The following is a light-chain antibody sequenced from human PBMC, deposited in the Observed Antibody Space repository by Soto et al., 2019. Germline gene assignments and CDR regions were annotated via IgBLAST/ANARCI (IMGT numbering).Light chain of an antibody. CDR2: AAS. CDR3: QQYHNYPRT. J-gene: IGKJ1*01. CDR1: QGISSY. V-gene: IGKV1-8*01. Sequence: AIRMTQSPSSLSASTGDRVTITCRASQGISSYLAWYQQKPGKAPKLLIYAASTLQSGVPSRFSGSGSGTDFTLTISCLQSEDFATYYCQQYHNYPRTFGQGTKVEIK.